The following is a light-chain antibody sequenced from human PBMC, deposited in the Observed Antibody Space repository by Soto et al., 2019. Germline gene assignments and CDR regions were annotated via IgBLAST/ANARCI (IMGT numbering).Light chain of an antibody. V-gene: IGLV2-11*01. CDR1: SSDVGGYNY. J-gene: IGLJ1*01. Sequence: QSALTQPRSVSGSPGQSVTISCTGTSSDVGGYNYVSWYQQHPGKAPKLMIYDVSKRPSGVPDRFSGSKSGNTASLTISGLQAEDEAAYYCCSYAGSYKGYVFGTGTKLTVL. CDR2: DVS. CDR3: CSYAGSYKGYV.